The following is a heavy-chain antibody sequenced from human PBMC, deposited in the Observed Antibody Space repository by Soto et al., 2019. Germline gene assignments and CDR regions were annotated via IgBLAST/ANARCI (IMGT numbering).Heavy chain of an antibody. CDR2: ISGSGGTT. V-gene: IGHV3-23*01. J-gene: IGHJ4*02. D-gene: IGHD1-1*01. CDR1: GFTFSNYA. CDR3: AKASTGTTGCLDY. Sequence: GGSLRLSCAASGFTFSNYAMSWVRQAPGKGLEWVSAISGSGGTTYYADSVKGRFTISRDNFKSTLYLQMSSLRAEDTAVYYCAKASTGTTGCLDYWGQGTLVTVSS.